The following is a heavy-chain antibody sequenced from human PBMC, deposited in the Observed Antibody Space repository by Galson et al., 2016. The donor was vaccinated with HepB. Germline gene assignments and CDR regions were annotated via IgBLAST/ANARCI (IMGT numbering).Heavy chain of an antibody. CDR2: IFHSGRT. J-gene: IGHJ4*02. V-gene: IGHV4-4*02. CDR3: ARTGY. Sequence: ETLSLTCAVSGGPVTSGYWWSWVRQPPGKGLEWIGEIFHSGRTNYSPSLKSRVTISVDKPKDQFSLRLTSVTAADTAVYYCARTGYWGQGTLVTVSS. CDR1: GGPVTSGYW. D-gene: IGHD1-14*01.